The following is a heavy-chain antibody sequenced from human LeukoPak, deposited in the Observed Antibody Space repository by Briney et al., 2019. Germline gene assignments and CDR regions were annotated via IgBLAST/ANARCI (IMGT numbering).Heavy chain of an antibody. V-gene: IGHV4-39*01. D-gene: IGHD3-22*01. CDR1: GGSISSSSYY. J-gene: IGHJ4*02. Sequence: PSETLSLTCTVSGGSISSSSYYWGWIRQPPGKGLEWIGSIYYSGSTYYNPSLKSRVTISVDTSKNQFSLKLSSVTAADTAVYYCARHHGTNYYYDSSRAYYYSDYWGQGTLVTVSS. CDR3: ARHHGTNYYYDSSRAYYYSDY. CDR2: IYYSGST.